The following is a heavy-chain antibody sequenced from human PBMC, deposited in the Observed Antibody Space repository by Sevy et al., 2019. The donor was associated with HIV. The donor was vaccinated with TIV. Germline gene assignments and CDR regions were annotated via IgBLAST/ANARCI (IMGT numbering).Heavy chain of an antibody. V-gene: IGHV1-69*13. CDR1: GGTFSSYA. CDR3: ARVPPTTYYYYYGMDV. CDR2: IIPIFGTA. J-gene: IGHJ6*02. Sequence: ASVKVSCKASGGTFSSYAISWVRQAPGQGLEWMGGIIPIFGTANYAQKFQGRVTITADESTSTAYMELSSLRSEDTAVYYCARVPPTTYYYYYGMDVWGQRTTVTVSS.